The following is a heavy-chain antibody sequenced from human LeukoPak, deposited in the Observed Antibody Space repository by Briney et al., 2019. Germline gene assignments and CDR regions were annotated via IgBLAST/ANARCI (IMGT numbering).Heavy chain of an antibody. CDR3: AKHYSLERVMHGAFDI. J-gene: IGHJ3*02. CDR2: ISWNSGSI. Sequence: PGGSLRLSCAASGFTFDDYAMHWVRQAPGKGLEWVSGISWNSGSIGYADSVKGRFTISRDNAKNSLYLQMNSLRAEDTAVYYCAKHYSLERVMHGAFDIWGQGTLVTVSS. CDR1: GFTFDDYA. D-gene: IGHD4-11*01. V-gene: IGHV3-9*01.